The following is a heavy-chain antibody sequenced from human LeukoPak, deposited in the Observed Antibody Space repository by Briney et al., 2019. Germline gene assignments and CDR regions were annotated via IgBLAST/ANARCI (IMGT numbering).Heavy chain of an antibody. D-gene: IGHD3/OR15-3a*01. Sequence: PSETLSLTCAVYGGSFSGYYWSCIRQPPGKGLEWIGEINHSGSTNYNPSLKSRVTISVDTSKNQFSLKLSSVTAADTAVYYCARGFGRVDYWGQGTLVTVPS. CDR1: GGSFSGYY. J-gene: IGHJ4*02. V-gene: IGHV4-34*01. CDR3: ARGFGRVDY. CDR2: INHSGST.